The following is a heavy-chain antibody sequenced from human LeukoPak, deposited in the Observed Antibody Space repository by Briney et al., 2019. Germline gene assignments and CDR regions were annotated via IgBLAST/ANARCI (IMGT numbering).Heavy chain of an antibody. CDR2: IYTTGMT. CDR3: AREDVPSSTSSVSFDP. D-gene: IGHD2-2*01. CDR1: GASISTYY. V-gene: IGHV4-4*07. J-gene: IGHJ5*02. Sequence: SETLSLTCTVSGASISTYYWCWIRQPAGKGLEWIGRIYTTGMTDYNPSLRSRVTISVDKSKNQFSLKLNSVTAADTAIYYCAREDVPSSTSSVSFDPWAREPWSPSPQ.